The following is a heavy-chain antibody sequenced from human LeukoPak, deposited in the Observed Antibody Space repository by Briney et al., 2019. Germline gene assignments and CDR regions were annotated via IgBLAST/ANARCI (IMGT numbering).Heavy chain of an antibody. CDR2: IYSSGTT. V-gene: IGHV4-4*07. D-gene: IGHD1-26*01. CDR3: ARMSGTNYYYYGMDV. J-gene: IGHJ6*02. Sequence: PSETLSLTCTVSGGSISNYYWSWIRQPAGKGLEWIGRIYSSGTTIYNPSLKSRVTMSVDTSKNQFSLKLSSVTAADTAVYYCARMSGTNYYYYGMDVWGQGTTVTVSS. CDR1: GGSISNYY.